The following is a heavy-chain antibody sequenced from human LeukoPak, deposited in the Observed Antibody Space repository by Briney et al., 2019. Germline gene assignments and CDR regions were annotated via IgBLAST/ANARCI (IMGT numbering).Heavy chain of an antibody. CDR2: ISSDSKSI. Sequence: PGGSLRLSCAASGFTFSSYSMNWVRQAPGKGLEWVSSISSDSKSIYYADSVKGRFTISRDNAKNSLFLQMDSLRAEDTALYYCTRGSYGDYGYWGQGTLVTVSS. D-gene: IGHD4-17*01. CDR1: GFTFSSYS. CDR3: TRGSYGDYGY. J-gene: IGHJ4*02. V-gene: IGHV3-21*01.